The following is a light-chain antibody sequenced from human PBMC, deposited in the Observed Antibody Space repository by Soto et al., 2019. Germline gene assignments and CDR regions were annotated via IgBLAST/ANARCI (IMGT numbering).Light chain of an antibody. CDR3: QQRTSWPQT. J-gene: IGKJ4*01. Sequence: EIVLTQSPATLSLSPGERATLSCRASQSVGSYLAWYQQRPGQTPRLLIYDASNRAAGIPTRFSGSGFGTDFTLTISTLEPEDLAVYCCQQRTSWPQTVGGGTKVEI. CDR1: QSVGSY. CDR2: DAS. V-gene: IGKV3-11*01.